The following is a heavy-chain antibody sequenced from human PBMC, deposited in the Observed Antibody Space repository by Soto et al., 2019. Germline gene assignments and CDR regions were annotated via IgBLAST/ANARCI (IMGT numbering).Heavy chain of an antibody. V-gene: IGHV3-66*01. CDR2: IYSGGST. Sequence: GGSLRLSCAASGFTVSSNYMSWVRQAPGKGLEWVSVIYSGGSTYYADSVKGRFTISRDNSKNTLYLQMNSLRAEDTAVYYCARDRYGSGSYYNWFDPWGQGTLVTVSS. CDR3: ARDRYGSGSYYNWFDP. CDR1: GFTVSSNY. D-gene: IGHD3-10*01. J-gene: IGHJ5*02.